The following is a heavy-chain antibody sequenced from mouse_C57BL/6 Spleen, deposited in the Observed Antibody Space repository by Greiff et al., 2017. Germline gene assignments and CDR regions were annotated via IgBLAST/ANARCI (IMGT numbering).Heavy chain of an antibody. CDR3: ARRGNYYGSWFAY. Sequence: QVQLQQPGAELVMPGASVKLSCNASGYTFTSYWMHWVKQQPGQGLEGIGEYDPSDSYTNYNQKFKGKSTLTVDKSASPAYMQFISLTSEASAVYYCARRGNYYGSWFAYWGKGTLVTVSA. V-gene: IGHV1-69*01. CDR2: YDPSDSYT. D-gene: IGHD1-1*01. J-gene: IGHJ3*01. CDR1: GYTFTSYW.